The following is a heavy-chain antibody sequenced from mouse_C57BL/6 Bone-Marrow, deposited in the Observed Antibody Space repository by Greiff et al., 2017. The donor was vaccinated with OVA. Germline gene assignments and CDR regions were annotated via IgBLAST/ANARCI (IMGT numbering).Heavy chain of an antibody. J-gene: IGHJ1*03. CDR1: GFTFTAYY. Sequence: EVKLVESGGGLVQPGGSLSLSCAASGFTFTAYYMSWVRQPPGKALEWLGFIRNNANGYTTEYSASVKGRFTLSRDKSQSILYLQMNALRAEDSATYYCARYMRSYVPLYWYFDVWGTGTTVTVAS. D-gene: IGHD1-1*01. CDR3: ARYMRSYVPLYWYFDV. V-gene: IGHV7-3*01. CDR2: IRNNANGYTT.